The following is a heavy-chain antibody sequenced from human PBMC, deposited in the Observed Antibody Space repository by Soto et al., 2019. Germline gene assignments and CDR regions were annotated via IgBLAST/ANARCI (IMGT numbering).Heavy chain of an antibody. V-gene: IGHV1-8*01. CDR2: MNPNSGNT. J-gene: IGHJ6*03. Sequence: GASVKVSCKASGYTFTSYDINWVRQATGQGLEWMGWMNPNSGNTGYAQKFQGRVTMTRNTSISTAYMELSSLRSEDTAVYYCARGDLGLRFLEGYYTDVWRKGTTVTV. CDR1: GYTFTSYD. CDR3: ARGDLGLRFLEGYYTDV. D-gene: IGHD3-3*01.